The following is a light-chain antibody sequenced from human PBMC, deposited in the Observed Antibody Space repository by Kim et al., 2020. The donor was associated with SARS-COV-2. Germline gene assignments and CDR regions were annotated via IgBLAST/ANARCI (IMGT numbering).Light chain of an antibody. Sequence: QSALTQPPCASGSPGQSVTISCTGTSSDIGGYNFVAWYQQHPGKAPKVMIYEVNKRPSGVPDRFSGSKSGNTASLTVSGLQAEDEADYYCSSYAGRQNLVFGGGTQLTVL. CDR3: SSYAGRQNLV. V-gene: IGLV2-8*01. J-gene: IGLJ2*01. CDR2: EVN. CDR1: SSDIGGYNF.